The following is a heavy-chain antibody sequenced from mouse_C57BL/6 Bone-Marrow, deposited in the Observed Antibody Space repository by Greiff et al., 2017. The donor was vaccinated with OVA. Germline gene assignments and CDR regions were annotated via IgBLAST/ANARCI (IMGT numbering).Heavy chain of an antibody. D-gene: IGHD2-4*01. CDR1: GYAFSSSW. CDR2: SYPGDGDT. V-gene: IGHV1-82*01. Sequence: QVQLQQSGPELVKPGASVKISCKASGYAFSSSWMNWVKQRPGKGLEWIGRSYPGDGDTNYNGKFKGKATLTADKSSSTAYMQLSSLTSEDSAVYFCAREGIYDYDGPLYWYFDVWGTGTTVTVSS. CDR3: AREGIYDYDGPLYWYFDV. J-gene: IGHJ1*03.